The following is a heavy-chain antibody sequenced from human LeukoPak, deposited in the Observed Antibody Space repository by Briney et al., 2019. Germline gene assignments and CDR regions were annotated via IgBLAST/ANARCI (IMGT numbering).Heavy chain of an antibody. V-gene: IGHV4-59*01. J-gene: IGHJ4*02. D-gene: IGHD2-15*01. CDR1: GGSISGYY. CDR3: ARHLLSAPHYFDY. Sequence: SETLSLTCTVSGGSISGYYWSWIRQPPGKGLEWIGFIYYSGTTHYSPALKSRVTMSVDTSNNQFSLKLTSVTAADTAMYYCARHLLSAPHYFDYWGQGTLVTVTS. CDR2: IYYSGTT.